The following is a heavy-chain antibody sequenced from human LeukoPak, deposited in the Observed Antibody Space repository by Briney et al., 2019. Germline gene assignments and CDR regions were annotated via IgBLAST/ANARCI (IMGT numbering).Heavy chain of an antibody. J-gene: IGHJ3*02. CDR2: IKHDGST. CDR3: ARGGPDDAFDI. Sequence: SETLSLTCAVYGGSFSGDFWSWIRQSPGKGLEWIGEIKHDGSTTYNPSLESRAAMSVDTSKNQFSLKLSSVTAADTAVYYCARGGPDDAFDIWGQGTMVTVSS. V-gene: IGHV4-34*01. CDR1: GGSFSGDF.